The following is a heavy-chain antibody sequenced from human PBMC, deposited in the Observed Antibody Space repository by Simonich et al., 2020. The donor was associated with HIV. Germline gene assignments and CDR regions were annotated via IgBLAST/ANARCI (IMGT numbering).Heavy chain of an antibody. D-gene: IGHD2-2*01. CDR1: GFTFSSYS. J-gene: IGHJ4*02. Sequence: EVQLVESGGGLVKPGGSLRLSCAASGFTFSSYSMNWVRQAPGKGLEWVSSIRISSSYIYYQDSVKGRFTISRGNAKNSLYLQMNSLRAEDTAVYYCARDGRKGSSTSCSDYWGQGTLVTVSS. CDR2: IRISSSYI. V-gene: IGHV3-21*01. CDR3: ARDGRKGSSTSCSDY.